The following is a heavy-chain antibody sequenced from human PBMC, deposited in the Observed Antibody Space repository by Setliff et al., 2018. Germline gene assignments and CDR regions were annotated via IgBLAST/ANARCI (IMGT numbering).Heavy chain of an antibody. CDR3: ARDLGGLHLTMYHFDY. CDR1: GGTFSSYA. V-gene: IGHV1-69*10. CDR2: IIPILGIA. J-gene: IGHJ4*02. Sequence: GASVKVSCKASGGTFSSYAISWVRQAPGQGLEWMGGIIPILGIANYAQKFQGRVTITADESTSTAYMELSSLRSEDTAVYYCARDLGGLHLTMYHFDYWGQGTLVTVSS. D-gene: IGHD3-10*02.